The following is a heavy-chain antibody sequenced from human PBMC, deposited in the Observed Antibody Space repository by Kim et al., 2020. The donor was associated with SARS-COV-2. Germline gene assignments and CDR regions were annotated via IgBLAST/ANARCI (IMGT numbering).Heavy chain of an antibody. CDR3: ARGRSSTGDFDY. V-gene: IGHV4-34*01. CDR2: INHSGST. Sequence: SETLSLTCAVYGGSFSGYYWSWIRQPPGKGLEWIGEINHSGSTNYNPSLKSRVTISVDTSKNQFSLKLSSVTAADTAVYYCARGRSSTGDFDYWGQGTLVTVSS. D-gene: IGHD6-13*01. J-gene: IGHJ4*02. CDR1: GGSFSGYY.